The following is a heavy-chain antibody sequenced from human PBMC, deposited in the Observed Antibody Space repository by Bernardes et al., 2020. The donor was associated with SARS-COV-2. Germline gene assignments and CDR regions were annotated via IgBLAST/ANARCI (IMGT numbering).Heavy chain of an antibody. J-gene: IGHJ5*02. Sequence: GGSLRLSCAASGFTFSSYAMSWVRQAPGKGLEWVSAISGSGGSTYYADSVKGRFTISRDNSKNTLYLQMNSLRAEDTAVYYCAKEDDYGDRPGPNWFDPWGQGTLVTVSS. D-gene: IGHD4-17*01. V-gene: IGHV3-23*01. CDR2: ISGSGGST. CDR1: GFTFSSYA. CDR3: AKEDDYGDRPGPNWFDP.